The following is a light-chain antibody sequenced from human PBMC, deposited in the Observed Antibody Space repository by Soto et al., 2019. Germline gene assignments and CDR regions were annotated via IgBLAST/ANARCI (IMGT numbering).Light chain of an antibody. CDR2: GAP. Sequence: EVLMTQSPATLSVSPGERATLSCRASQSVSDKLAWYQQKPGQAPGLLIYGAPTRATGIPARFSGSGSGTEFTLTISSLQSEDFAVYYCQQYNNWPLTFGGGTKVEIK. J-gene: IGKJ4*01. CDR1: QSVSDK. CDR3: QQYNNWPLT. V-gene: IGKV3-15*01.